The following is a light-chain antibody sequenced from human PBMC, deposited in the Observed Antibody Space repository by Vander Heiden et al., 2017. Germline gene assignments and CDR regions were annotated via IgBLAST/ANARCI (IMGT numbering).Light chain of an antibody. Sequence: SVLTQPPSASGTPGQRVTISCSGSSSNIGSNYVYWYQQLPGTAPKLLIYSNNQRPSGVPDRFSGSKSGTSASLAISGLRSGDEADYYCAAWDDSLSGVVFGGGTKLTVL. V-gene: IGLV1-47*02. CDR1: SSNIGSNY. CDR3: AAWDDSLSGVV. CDR2: SNN. J-gene: IGLJ3*02.